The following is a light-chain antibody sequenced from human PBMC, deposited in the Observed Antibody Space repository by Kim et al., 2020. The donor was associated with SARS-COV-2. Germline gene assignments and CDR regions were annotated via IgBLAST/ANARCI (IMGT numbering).Light chain of an antibody. CDR2: KDS. V-gene: IGLV3-27*01. CDR3: YSAADNNHYV. Sequence: SPGQTARITCSGDVLAKKYARWFQQKPGQAPVLVIYKDSERPSGIPERFSGSSSGTTVTLTISGAQVEDEADYYCYSAADNNHYVFGTGTKVTVL. CDR1: VLAKKY. J-gene: IGLJ1*01.